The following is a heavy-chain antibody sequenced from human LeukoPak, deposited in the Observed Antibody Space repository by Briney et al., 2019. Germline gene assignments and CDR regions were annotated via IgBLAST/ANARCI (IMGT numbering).Heavy chain of an antibody. CDR2: IYTSGST. V-gene: IGHV4-61*02. Sequence: PSETLSLTCTVSGGSISSGSYYWSWIRQPAGKGLEWIGRIYTSGSTNYNPSLKSRVTISVDTSKNQFSLKLSSVTAADTAVYYCARDVSWNGHEAFDIWGQGTMVTVSS. CDR3: ARDVSWNGHEAFDI. J-gene: IGHJ3*02. CDR1: GGSISSGSYY. D-gene: IGHD1-1*01.